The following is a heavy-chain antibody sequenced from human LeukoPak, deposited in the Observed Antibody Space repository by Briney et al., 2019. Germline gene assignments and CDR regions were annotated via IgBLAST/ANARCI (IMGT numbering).Heavy chain of an antibody. CDR1: GYTFTGYY. D-gene: IGHD5-18*01. J-gene: IGHJ4*02. V-gene: IGHV1-2*02. Sequence: ASVKVSCKASGYTFTGYYMHWVRQAPGQGLEWMGWINPNSGGTNYAQKFQGRVTMTRDTSISTAYMELSRLRSDDTAAYYCARGVYGYGFLDYWGQGTLVTVSS. CDR3: ARGVYGYGFLDY. CDR2: INPNSGGT.